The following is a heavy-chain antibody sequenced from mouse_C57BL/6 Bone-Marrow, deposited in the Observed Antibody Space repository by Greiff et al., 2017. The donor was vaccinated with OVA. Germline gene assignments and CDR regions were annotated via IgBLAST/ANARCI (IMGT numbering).Heavy chain of an antibody. V-gene: IGHV1-81*01. CDR3: ARGYYYGSSYGWFAY. D-gene: IGHD1-1*01. CDR1: GYTFTSYG. Sequence: QVQLKQSGAELARPGASVKLSCKASGYTFTSYGISWVKQRTGQGLEWIGEIYPRSGNTYYNEKFKGKATLTADKSSSTAYMELRSLTSEDSAVYFCARGYYYGSSYGWFAYWGQGTLVTVSA. CDR2: IYPRSGNT. J-gene: IGHJ3*01.